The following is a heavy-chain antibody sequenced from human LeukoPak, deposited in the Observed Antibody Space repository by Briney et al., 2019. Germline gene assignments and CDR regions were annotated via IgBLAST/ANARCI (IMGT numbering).Heavy chain of an antibody. CDR3: ARISTMVRHY. J-gene: IGHJ4*02. V-gene: IGHV3-74*03. CDR1: GFTFRSYW. CDR2: IKSDGSST. D-gene: IGHD3-10*01. Sequence: GGSLRLSCAVSGFTFRSYWMHWVRQAPGKGLVWVSSIKSDGSSTTYADSVKGRFTISRDNAENTLYLRMNSLRVEDTAVYYCARISTMVRHYWGQGTLVTVSS.